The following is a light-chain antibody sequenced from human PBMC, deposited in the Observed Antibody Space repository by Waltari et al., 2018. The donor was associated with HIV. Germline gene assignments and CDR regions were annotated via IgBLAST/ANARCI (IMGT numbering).Light chain of an antibody. V-gene: IGKV1-5*03. J-gene: IGKJ1*01. Sequence: DIQMTQSPSSLSAFVGDRVTTTCRASQSLTTWLAWYQQKPGKAPKLLIYQASSLERGVPSRFSGTGSGTEFTLTITSLQPDDFATYYCQQYHSYPWTFGQGTKVEVK. CDR1: QSLTTW. CDR2: QAS. CDR3: QQYHSYPWT.